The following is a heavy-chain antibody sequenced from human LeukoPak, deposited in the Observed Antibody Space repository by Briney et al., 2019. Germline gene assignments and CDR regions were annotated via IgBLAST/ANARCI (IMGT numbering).Heavy chain of an antibody. V-gene: IGHV3-23*01. J-gene: IGHJ4*02. CDR1: GFTFSSYA. CDR3: AKRGLFYDSSFDS. CDR2: ISGSGGST. D-gene: IGHD3-22*01. Sequence: GGSLRLSCAASGFTFSSYAMSWVRQAPGKGLEWVSTISGSGGSTYYADSVKGRFSISRDNSKNTLYLQMNSLRAEDTAVYYCAKRGLFYDSSFDSWGQGTLVTVSP.